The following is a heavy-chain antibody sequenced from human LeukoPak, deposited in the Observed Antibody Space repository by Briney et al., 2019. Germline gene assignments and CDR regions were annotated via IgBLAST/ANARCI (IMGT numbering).Heavy chain of an antibody. CDR3: AANGGGDSGYGNFDY. CDR2: ISWNSDTI. Sequence: GGSLRLSCAVSGFTFDDYAMNWGRQVPGKGLEWVSGISWNSDTIGYADSVKGRFTISRDNAKNSLYLQMNSLRAEDTAFYYCAANGGGDSGYGNFDYWGQGTLVTVSS. CDR1: GFTFDDYA. V-gene: IGHV3-9*01. D-gene: IGHD5-12*01. J-gene: IGHJ4*02.